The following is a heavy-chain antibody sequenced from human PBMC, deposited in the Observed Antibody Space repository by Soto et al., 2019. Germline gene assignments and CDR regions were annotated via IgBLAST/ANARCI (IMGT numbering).Heavy chain of an antibody. CDR3: ARGYSSSWYQTEPRYYYYGMDV. V-gene: IGHV1-69*01. J-gene: IGHJ6*02. CDR1: GGTFSSYA. D-gene: IGHD6-13*01. Sequence: QVQLVQSGAEVKKPGSSVKVSCKASGGTFSSYAISWVRQAPGQGLEWMGGIIPIFGTANYAQKFQGRVTITADESTSTAYRELSSLRSEDTAVYYCARGYSSSWYQTEPRYYYYGMDVWGQGTTVTVSS. CDR2: IIPIFGTA.